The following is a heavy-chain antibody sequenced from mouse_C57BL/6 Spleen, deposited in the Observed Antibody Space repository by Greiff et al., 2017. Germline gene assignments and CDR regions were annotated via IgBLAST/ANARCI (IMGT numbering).Heavy chain of an antibody. CDR3: ARRAYYYAMGY. CDR1: GYAFSSSW. Sequence: VQLVESGPELVKPGASVKISCKASGYAFSSSWMNWVKQRPGKGLEWIGRIYPGDGDTNYNGKFKGKATLTADKSSSTAYMQLSSLTSEDSAVYFCARRAYYYAMGYWGQGTSVTVSS. D-gene: IGHD3-3*01. J-gene: IGHJ4*01. CDR2: IYPGDGDT. V-gene: IGHV1-82*01.